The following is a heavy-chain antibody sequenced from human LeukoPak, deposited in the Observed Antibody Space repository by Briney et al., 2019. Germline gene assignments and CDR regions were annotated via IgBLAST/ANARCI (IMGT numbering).Heavy chain of an antibody. D-gene: IGHD2-2*01. J-gene: IGHJ5*02. V-gene: IGHV3-21*01. CDR2: ISSSSSFI. CDR3: ARENCWSTDCDLDL. Sequence: GESLRLSCVASGFMFSSYTVAWVRQAPGKGLEWISSISSSSSFIYYSDSVQGRLSLSRDNARNSVFLQLSSLRANDTAVYFCARENCWSTDCDLDLWGQGNLVIGSS. CDR1: GFMFSSYT.